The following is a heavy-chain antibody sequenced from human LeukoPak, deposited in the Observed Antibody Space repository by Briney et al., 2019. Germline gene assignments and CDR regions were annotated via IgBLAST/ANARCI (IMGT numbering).Heavy chain of an antibody. V-gene: IGHV1-2*06. CDR1: GYTFTGYY. CDR2: INPNNGGT. CDR3: TRDVTEYVGASAD. D-gene: IGHD1-26*01. Sequence: ASVKVSCKASGYTFTGYYMHWVRQAPGQGLEWMGRINPNNGGTNYAQKFQGRVTMTGDTSISTAYMELSSLRSDDTAVYYCTRDVTEYVGASADWGQGTLVTVSS. J-gene: IGHJ4*02.